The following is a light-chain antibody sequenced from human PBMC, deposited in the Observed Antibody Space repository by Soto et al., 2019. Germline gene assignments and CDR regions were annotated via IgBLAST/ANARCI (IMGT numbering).Light chain of an antibody. J-gene: IGKJ1*01. CDR2: KVS. CDR3: MQGTHWPRT. CDR1: QSLVYSDGSTY. Sequence: DVVMTQSPLSLPVTLGQPASISCRSSQSLVYSDGSTYLNWFQLRPGQSPRRLIYKVSSRDSGDQARYSGRGSGTDFTLQISRVEAEYVGVYYCMQGTHWPRTFGQGTKVEIK. V-gene: IGKV2-30*01.